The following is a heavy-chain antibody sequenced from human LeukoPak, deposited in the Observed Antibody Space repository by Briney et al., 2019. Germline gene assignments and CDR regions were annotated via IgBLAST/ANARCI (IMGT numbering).Heavy chain of an antibody. CDR1: GLTFRSYG. CDR3: AKPTRGSGSFLIDF. J-gene: IGHJ4*02. V-gene: IGHV3-33*06. D-gene: IGHD1-26*01. Sequence: GGSLRLSCAASGLTFRSYGMHWVRQAPGKGLEWVAVIWNDGSDKYYADSVKGRFTISRDNSKNTLYLQMNSLRAEDTAVYYCAKPTRGSGSFLIDFWGQGTLVTVSS. CDR2: IWNDGSDK.